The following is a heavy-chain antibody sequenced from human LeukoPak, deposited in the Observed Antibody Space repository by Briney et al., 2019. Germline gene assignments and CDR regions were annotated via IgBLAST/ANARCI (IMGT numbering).Heavy chain of an antibody. CDR2: SYYSGST. CDR3: ARGFNLLSAFAY. V-gene: IGHV4-31*03. Sequence: SQTLSLTCTLSGDSISGVGDYWSWSRQHPGEGRGWIGYSYYSGSTYGIPSLQSRATLSVDTAKNQFSLQLSSVTAADTAVYYCARGFNLLSAFAYWGQGTLVTVSS. J-gene: IGHJ4*02. D-gene: IGHD1-14*01. CDR1: GDSISGVGDY.